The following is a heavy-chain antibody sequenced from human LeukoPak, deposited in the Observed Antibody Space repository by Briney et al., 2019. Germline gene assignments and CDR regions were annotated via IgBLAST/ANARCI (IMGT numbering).Heavy chain of an antibody. CDR3: ARAYYDFWSGYFGDYYYYYMDV. Sequence: SETLSLTCTVSGGSINSHYWRWVRQPPGKGLEWIGYIYYSGSTNYNPSLKSRVTISVDTSKDQFSLKLSSVTAADTAVYYCARAYYDFWSGYFGDYYYYYMDVWGKGTTVTVSS. V-gene: IGHV4-59*11. J-gene: IGHJ6*03. CDR1: GGSINSHY. D-gene: IGHD3-3*01. CDR2: IYYSGST.